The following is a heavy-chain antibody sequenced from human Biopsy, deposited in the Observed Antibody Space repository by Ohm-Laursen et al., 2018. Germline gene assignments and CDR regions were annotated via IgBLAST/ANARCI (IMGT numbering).Heavy chain of an antibody. CDR1: RGSISSYY. CDR2: IYYTGST. CDR3: AGIVLGPTNDAFDI. J-gene: IGHJ3*02. D-gene: IGHD1-26*01. Sequence: TLSLTCTASRGSISSYYWNWIRQPPGKGLEWIGYIYYTGSTNYNPSLKSRVTMSVDTSKNHFSLNLNSVTAADTAVYYCAGIVLGPTNDAFDIWGQGTMVTVSS. V-gene: IGHV4-59*12.